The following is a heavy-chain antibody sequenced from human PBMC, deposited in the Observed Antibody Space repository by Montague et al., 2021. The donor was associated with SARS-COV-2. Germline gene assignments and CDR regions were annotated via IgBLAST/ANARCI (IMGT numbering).Heavy chain of an antibody. Sequence: PALVNPTQTLTLTCTFSGFSLSTPNVGVGWIRQPPGKALEWVAVIYSNDEERYSPSLRNRLTITKDTAKNQVVLSLTYVDPVDTATYYCAHLIRYYDIFTGIPFDYWGQGSQVTVSS. J-gene: IGHJ4*02. CDR3: AHLIRYYDIFTGIPFDY. CDR1: GFSLSTPNVG. V-gene: IGHV2-5*01. D-gene: IGHD3-9*01. CDR2: IYSNDEE.